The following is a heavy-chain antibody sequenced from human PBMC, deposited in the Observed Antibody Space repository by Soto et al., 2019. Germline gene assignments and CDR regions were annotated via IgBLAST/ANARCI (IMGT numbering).Heavy chain of an antibody. Sequence: PGGSLRLSCAASGFTFSSYGMHWVRQAPGKGLEWVAVISYDGSNKYYADSVKGRFTISRDNSKNTLYLQMNSLRAEDTAVYYCAKDRYDILTGYLWTFDYWGQGTLVTVSS. CDR3: AKDRYDILTGYLWTFDY. CDR2: ISYDGSNK. V-gene: IGHV3-30*18. J-gene: IGHJ4*02. D-gene: IGHD3-9*01. CDR1: GFTFSSYG.